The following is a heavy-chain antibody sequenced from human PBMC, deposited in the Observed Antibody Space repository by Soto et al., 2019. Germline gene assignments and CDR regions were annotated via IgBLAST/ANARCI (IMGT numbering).Heavy chain of an antibody. CDR2: IYYSGST. CDR1: GGSISSYY. J-gene: IGHJ5*02. CDR3: ARAAGYYDFWSVWGFDP. D-gene: IGHD3-3*01. Sequence: SETLSLTCTVSGGSISSYYWSWIRQPPGKGLEWIGYIYYSGSTNYNPSLKSRVTISVDTSKNQFSLKLSSVTAADTAVYYCARAAGYYDFWSVWGFDPWGQGTLVTVSS. V-gene: IGHV4-59*01.